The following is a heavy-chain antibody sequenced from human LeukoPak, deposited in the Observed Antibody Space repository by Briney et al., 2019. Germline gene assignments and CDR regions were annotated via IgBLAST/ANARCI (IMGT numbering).Heavy chain of an antibody. CDR3: AKDKEEQWLAPLFDY. V-gene: IGHV3-9*01. Sequence: GGSLRLSCAASGFTFDDYAMHWVRQAPGKGLEWVSGISWNSGSIGYADSVKGRLTISRDNAKNSLYLQMNSLRAEDTALYYCAKDKEEQWLAPLFDYWGQGTLVTVSS. CDR1: GFTFDDYA. D-gene: IGHD6-19*01. CDR2: ISWNSGSI. J-gene: IGHJ4*02.